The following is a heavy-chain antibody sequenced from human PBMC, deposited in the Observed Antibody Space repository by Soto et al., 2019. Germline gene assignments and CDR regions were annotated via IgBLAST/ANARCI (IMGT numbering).Heavy chain of an antibody. CDR1: GYTFTNYG. CDR3: ARIVGADRRWFDP. D-gene: IGHD1-26*01. J-gene: IGHJ5*02. V-gene: IGHV1-18*01. Sequence: GASVKVSCKASGYTFTNYGLTWVRQAPGQGLEWMGWISAYNGNTNYAQKLQGRVAMTTDTSTSTAYMELRSLRSDDTAVYYCARIVGADRRWFDPWGQGTLVTVYS. CDR2: ISAYNGNT.